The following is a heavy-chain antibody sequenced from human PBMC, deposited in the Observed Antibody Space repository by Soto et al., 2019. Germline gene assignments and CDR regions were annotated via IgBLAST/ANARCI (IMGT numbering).Heavy chain of an antibody. CDR2: IGGYKGNT. CDR3: APHTLDTGMPSGY. CDR1: GYTFTNYG. Sequence: QVQLVQSGAEVREPGASVKVSCKASGYTFTNYGVSWVRHAPGQGLEWMGWIGGYKGNTNYAQKLQGRVTLTTDTSTSTAYMELRSLRSADTAVYYCAPHTLDTGMPSGYWGQGTLVTVSS. J-gene: IGHJ4*02. V-gene: IGHV1-18*01. D-gene: IGHD5-18*01.